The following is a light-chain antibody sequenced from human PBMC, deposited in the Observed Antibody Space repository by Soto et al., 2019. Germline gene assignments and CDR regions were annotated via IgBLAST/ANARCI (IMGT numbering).Light chain of an antibody. CDR2: EVS. CDR3: SSYTSTNPLL. V-gene: IGLV2-14*01. Sequence: QSALTQPASVSGSPGQSITISCTGTSSDVGVYNHVSWYQQFPGKAPKLLIYEVSNRPSGVDNRFSGSKSGNTASLTISGLQTEDEADYYCSSYTSTNPLLFGPGTKLTVL. CDR1: SSDVGVYNH. J-gene: IGLJ1*01.